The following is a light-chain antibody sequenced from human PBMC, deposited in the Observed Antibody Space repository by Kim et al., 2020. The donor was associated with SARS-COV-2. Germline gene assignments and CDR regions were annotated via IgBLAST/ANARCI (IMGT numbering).Light chain of an antibody. CDR1: RSLTSRH. CDR3: QQYGSAPLVT. CDR2: GAS. J-gene: IGKJ5*01. V-gene: IGKV3-20*01. Sequence: IVVTQSPVTLSLSLGMRATLSCRTSRSLTSRHLAWYQQKAGQAPRLLIYGASNRATGVPDRFSGSGSETDFTLTISRLEPEDFAVYFWQQYGSAPLVTFGQGTRLEIK.